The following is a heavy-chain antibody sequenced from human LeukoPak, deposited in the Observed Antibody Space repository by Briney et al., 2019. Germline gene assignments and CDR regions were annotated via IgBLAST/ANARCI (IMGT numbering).Heavy chain of an antibody. CDR1: GFIFSTYS. Sequence: GGSLRLSCAASGFIFSTYSVNWVRQAPGKGLEWVSYISSAGDIYYADSVKGRFTISRDNAKNSLYLQMSSLRAEDTAVYYCARDSNWSFDYWGQGALVTVSS. J-gene: IGHJ4*02. V-gene: IGHV3-21*05. CDR2: ISSAGDI. D-gene: IGHD1-1*01. CDR3: ARDSNWSFDY.